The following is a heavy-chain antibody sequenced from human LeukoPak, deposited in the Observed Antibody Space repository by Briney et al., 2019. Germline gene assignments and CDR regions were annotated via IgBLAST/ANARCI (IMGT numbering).Heavy chain of an antibody. Sequence: PSETLSLTCTVSGGSISTYFWSWIRQPAGKGLEWIGRIYSSGRSNYNPSLKSRVTMSVDTSKSHFSLNLSSVTAADTAVYYRAREAYGDYHFDSWGLGTLVTVSS. CDR2: IYSSGRS. CDR3: AREAYGDYHFDS. CDR1: GGSISTYF. D-gene: IGHD4-17*01. V-gene: IGHV4-4*07. J-gene: IGHJ4*02.